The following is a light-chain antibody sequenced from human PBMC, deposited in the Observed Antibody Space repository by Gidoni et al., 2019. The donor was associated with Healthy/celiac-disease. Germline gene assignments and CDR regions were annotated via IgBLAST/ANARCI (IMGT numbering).Light chain of an antibody. V-gene: IGKV1-33*01. J-gene: IGKJ4*01. CDR2: DAS. CDR3: QQYDNLPLT. CDR1: QDISNY. Sequence: DIPMTQSPSSLSASLGDRVTITCQASQDISNYLNWYQQKPGKAPKLLIYDASNLETGVPSRFSGSGSGTDFTFTISSLQPEDIATYYCQQYDNLPLTFGGGTKVEIK.